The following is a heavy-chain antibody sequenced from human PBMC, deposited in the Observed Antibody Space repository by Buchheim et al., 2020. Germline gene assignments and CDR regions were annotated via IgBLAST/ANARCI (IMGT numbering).Heavy chain of an antibody. CDR1: GGTTGAYH. J-gene: IGHJ6*02. CDR3: ARQGGSAVHYYGMDV. Sequence: QVRLQPSGPGLLKPSETLALTCSVSGGTTGAYHWSWIRQPPGKGLEWIACVHETGTTNYSPSVQSRATVSLDTSNNQFSLPLKSVVAADTAVYYCARQGGSAVHYYGMDVWGPGTT. CDR2: VHETGTT. V-gene: IGHV4-59*08.